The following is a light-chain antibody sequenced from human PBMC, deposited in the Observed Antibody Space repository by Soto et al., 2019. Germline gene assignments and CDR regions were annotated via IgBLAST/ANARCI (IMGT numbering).Light chain of an antibody. Sequence: EIVLTQSPATLSLSPGDRATLSCRASPSVANFVAWYQQKPGQAPRLLIYGAFKRATGIPARFSGSVSGTNFTLTISGLEPEDFAVYYGQQYNNWPPITFGQGTRLENK. J-gene: IGKJ5*01. CDR1: PSVANF. V-gene: IGKV3-11*01. CDR3: QQYNNWPPIT. CDR2: GAF.